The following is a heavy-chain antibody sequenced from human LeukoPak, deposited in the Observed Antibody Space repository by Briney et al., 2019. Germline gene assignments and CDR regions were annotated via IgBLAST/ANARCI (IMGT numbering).Heavy chain of an antibody. CDR2: ISGSGGST. J-gene: IGHJ5*01. Sequence: PGGSLRPSCAASGFTFSSYAMSWVRQAPGKGLEWVSAISGSGGSTYYADSVKGRFTISRDNSKNTLYLQMNSLRAEDTAVYYCAKNLWFGELLHPNNWFDSWGQGTLVTVSS. CDR1: GFTFSSYA. CDR3: AKNLWFGELLHPNNWFDS. D-gene: IGHD3-10*01. V-gene: IGHV3-23*01.